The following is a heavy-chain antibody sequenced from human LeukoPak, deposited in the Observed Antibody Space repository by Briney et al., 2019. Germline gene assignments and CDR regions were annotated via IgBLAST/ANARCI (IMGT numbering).Heavy chain of an antibody. CDR1: GFTFSSYG. J-gene: IGHJ3*02. CDR2: IRYDGSNK. V-gene: IGHV3-30*02. Sequence: GGSLRLSCAASGFTFSSYGMHWVRQAPGKGLEWVAFIRYDGSNKYYADSVKGRFTNSRDNSKNTLYLQMNSLRPEDTAVYYCANPFSPVGATGDDAFDIWGQGTMVTVSS. CDR3: ANPFSPVGATGDDAFDI. D-gene: IGHD1-26*01.